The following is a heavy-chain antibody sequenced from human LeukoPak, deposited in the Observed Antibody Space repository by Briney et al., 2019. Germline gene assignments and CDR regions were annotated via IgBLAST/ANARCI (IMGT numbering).Heavy chain of an antibody. CDR2: MNPNSGNT. CDR1: GYTFTSYD. J-gene: IGHJ4*02. CDR3: ARDWSGYDFPDY. V-gene: IGHV1-8*02. Sequence: ASVKVSCKASGYTFTSYDINWVRQATGQGLEWMGWMNPNSGNTGYAQKLQGRVTMTTDTSTSTAYMELRSLRSDDTAVYYCARDWSGYDFPDYWGQGALVTVSS. D-gene: IGHD5-12*01.